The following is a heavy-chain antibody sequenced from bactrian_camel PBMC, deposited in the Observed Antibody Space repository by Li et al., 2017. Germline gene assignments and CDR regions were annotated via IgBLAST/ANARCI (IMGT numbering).Heavy chain of an antibody. CDR2: IDDDGST. CDR3: YPEGGRYCSGN. CDR1: GDTTTIKH. D-gene: IGHD3*01. Sequence: VQLVESGGASVQAGGSLRLSCAASGDTTTIKHMGWFRQVSGQQREGVATIDDDGSTEYAASAQGRFTISKDRGKDTVYLQMNSLKPEDTAMYYCYPEGGRYCSGNWGQGTQVTVS. V-gene: IGHV3S53*01. J-gene: IGHJ4*01.